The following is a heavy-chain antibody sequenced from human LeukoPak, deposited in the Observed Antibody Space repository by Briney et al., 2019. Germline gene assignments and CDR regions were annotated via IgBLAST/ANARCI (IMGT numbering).Heavy chain of an antibody. J-gene: IGHJ4*02. CDR3: ARGEALPPNWGSRFVY. CDR2: ISYDEGKK. CDR1: GFTFSSYA. D-gene: IGHD7-27*01. Sequence: PGGSLRLSCAASGFTFSSYAMSWVRQAPGKGLEWVAVISYDEGKKYYGDSVEGRFTISRDNSKNTLYLQLNSLRTEDTAVYYCARGEALPPNWGSRFVYWGQGTLVTVSS. V-gene: IGHV3-30*03.